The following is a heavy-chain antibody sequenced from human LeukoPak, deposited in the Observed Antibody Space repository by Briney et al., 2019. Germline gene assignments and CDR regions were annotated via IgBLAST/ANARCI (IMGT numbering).Heavy chain of an antibody. J-gene: IGHJ4*02. Sequence: GGSLRLSCVASGFTVYNFAMSWVRQAPGKGLEWVSVICANERTPYHAGAVNGRFTISRDNSKDTLYLPMDSLRAEDTAVYYCAKGSGSSCYSPCDYWGQGILVTVSS. CDR1: GFTVYNFA. D-gene: IGHD2-15*01. CDR2: ICANERTP. V-gene: IGHV3-23*01. CDR3: AKGSGSSCYSPCDY.